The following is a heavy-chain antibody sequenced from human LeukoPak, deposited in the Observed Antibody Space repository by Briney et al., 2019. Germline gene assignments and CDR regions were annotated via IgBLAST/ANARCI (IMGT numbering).Heavy chain of an antibody. D-gene: IGHD6-6*01. CDR2: IYYSGST. J-gene: IGHJ5*02. CDR3: SRVARVAARPNWFDP. Sequence: SETLSLTCTVSGDSIISSSYYWGWIRQPPGKGLEWIGSIYYSGSTYYNPSLKSRVTISVDTSKNQFSLKLNSVTAADTAVYYCSRVARVAARPNWFDPWGQGTLVTVSS. V-gene: IGHV4-39*07. CDR1: GDSIISSSYY.